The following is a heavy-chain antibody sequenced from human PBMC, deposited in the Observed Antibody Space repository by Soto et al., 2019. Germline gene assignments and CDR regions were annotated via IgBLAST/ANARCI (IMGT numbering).Heavy chain of an antibody. D-gene: IGHD3-22*01. Sequence: GASVKVSCKASGYTFTSYAMHWVRQAPGQRLEWMGWINAGNGNTKYSQKFQGRVTITRDTSASTAYMELSSLRSEDTAVYYCARDYYDSSGYYYFYYFDYWGQGTLVTVSS. CDR3: ARDYYDSSGYYYFYYFDY. CDR1: GYTFTSYA. V-gene: IGHV1-3*01. CDR2: INAGNGNT. J-gene: IGHJ4*02.